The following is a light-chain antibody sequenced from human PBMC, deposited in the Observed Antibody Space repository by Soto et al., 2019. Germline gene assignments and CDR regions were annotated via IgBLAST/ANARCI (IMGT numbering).Light chain of an antibody. J-gene: IGLJ2*01. CDR1: SYNIGSNN. Sequence: QSVLTPPPSASGTPGQRVTISCSGSSYNIGSNNVYWYQQLPGTAPKLLIYRNDQRPSGVPDRFSRSKSGTSASLAISGLRCEGEDDYCCIRCEGILSGLLFAGGTKVTV. CDR2: RND. CDR3: IRCEGILSGLL. V-gene: IGLV1-47*01.